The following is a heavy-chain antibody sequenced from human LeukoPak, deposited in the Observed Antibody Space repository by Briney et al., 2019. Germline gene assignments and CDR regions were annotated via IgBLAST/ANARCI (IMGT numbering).Heavy chain of an antibody. CDR1: GFTFSSYW. CDR3: ARDRSVGATPLDY. V-gene: IGHV3-7*05. D-gene: IGHD1-26*01. Sequence: GGSLRLSCAASGFTFSSYWMAWVRQAPGKGLERVAIIKEDRSEIYYVDSVKGRFTISRDNAKNSLYLQMNSLRAEDTAVYHCARDRSVGATPLDYWGQGTLVTVSS. CDR2: IKEDRSEI. J-gene: IGHJ4*02.